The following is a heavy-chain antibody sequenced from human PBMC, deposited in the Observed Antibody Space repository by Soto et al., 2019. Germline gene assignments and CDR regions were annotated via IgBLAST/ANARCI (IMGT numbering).Heavy chain of an antibody. CDR1: GFTFSSYA. J-gene: IGHJ4*02. D-gene: IGHD6-13*01. CDR3: AKDLWGIAAAGTFDY. V-gene: IGHV3-23*01. CDR2: ISGSGGST. Sequence: GGSLRLSCAASGFTFSSYAMSWVRQAPGKGLEWVSAISGSGGSTYYADSVKGRFTISRENSKNTLYLQMNSLRAEDTAVYYCAKDLWGIAAAGTFDYWGQGTLVTVSS.